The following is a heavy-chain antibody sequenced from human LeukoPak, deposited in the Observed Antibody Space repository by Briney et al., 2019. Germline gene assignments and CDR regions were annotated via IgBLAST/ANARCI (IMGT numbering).Heavy chain of an antibody. CDR2: ISSSCSTI. Sequence: GGSLRLSCAGSGFTFSSHWMNWVRQAPGKGLEWVSYISSSCSTIYYADSVKGRFTISRDNAKNSLYLQMNSLRAEDTAVYYCARNEVGATNLDYWGQGTLVTVSS. CDR1: GFTFSSHW. V-gene: IGHV3-48*04. CDR3: ARNEVGATNLDY. D-gene: IGHD1-26*01. J-gene: IGHJ4*02.